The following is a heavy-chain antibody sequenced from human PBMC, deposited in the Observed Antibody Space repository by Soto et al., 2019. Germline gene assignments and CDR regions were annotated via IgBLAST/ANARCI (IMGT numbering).Heavy chain of an antibody. V-gene: IGHV3-11*05. CDR3: ARDSTGWRAVYDY. CDR1: GFTFSDYY. D-gene: IGHD6-19*01. Sequence: GGSLRLSCAVSGFTFSDYYMTWIRQVPGKGLEWVSYISSSGSYTNYADSVQGRFTISRDNAKNSLYLQMNSLRAEDTAIYYCARDSTGWRAVYDYWGQGTLVTV. CDR2: ISSSGSYT. J-gene: IGHJ4*02.